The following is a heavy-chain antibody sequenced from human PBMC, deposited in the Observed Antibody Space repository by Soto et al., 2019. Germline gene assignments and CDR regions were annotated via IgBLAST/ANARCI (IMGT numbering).Heavy chain of an antibody. CDR3: AKEFCGGDCYFNWFDP. Sequence: QVQLVESGGGVVQPGRSLRLSCAASGFTFSSYGMHWVRQAPGKGLEWVAVISYDGSNKYYADSVKGRFTISRDNSKNTLYLQMNSLRDEDTAVYYCAKEFCGGDCYFNWFDPWGQGTLVTVSS. V-gene: IGHV3-30*18. D-gene: IGHD2-21*02. J-gene: IGHJ5*02. CDR2: ISYDGSNK. CDR1: GFTFSSYG.